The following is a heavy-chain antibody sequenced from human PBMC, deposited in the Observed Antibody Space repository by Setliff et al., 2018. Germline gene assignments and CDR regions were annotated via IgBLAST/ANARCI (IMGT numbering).Heavy chain of an antibody. Sequence: PSETLSLTCTVSGASLRSGSNYWGWFRQPAGKGLEWVGRIYTDGTTNYNPPLKSRVSISADTSMNHFSLRMTSVSAADTAVYYCAKEHVVISFVTNTHHHYGMDVWGQGTTVTVSS. CDR1: GASLRSGSNY. D-gene: IGHD2-8*01. J-gene: IGHJ6*02. V-gene: IGHV4-61*02. CDR2: IYTDGTT. CDR3: AKEHVVISFVTNTHHHYGMDV.